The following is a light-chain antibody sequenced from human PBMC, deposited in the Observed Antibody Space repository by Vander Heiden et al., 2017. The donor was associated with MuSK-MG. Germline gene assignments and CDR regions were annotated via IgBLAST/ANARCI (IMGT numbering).Light chain of an antibody. Sequence: DIVMTQSPLSLPVSHGEPASIFCRSSQSLLHSNGYNYLDWYLQKPGQSPQLLIYLGSNRASGVPDRFSGSGLGTDFTLEISRGEADDVWVYYCMQALQNPLLTFGGGTKVEIE. CDR1: QSLLHSNGYNY. V-gene: IGKV2-28*01. CDR3: MQALQNPLLT. CDR2: LGS. J-gene: IGKJ4*01.